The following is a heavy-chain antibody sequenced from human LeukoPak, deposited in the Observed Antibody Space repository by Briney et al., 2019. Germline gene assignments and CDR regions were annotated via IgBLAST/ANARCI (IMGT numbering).Heavy chain of an antibody. V-gene: IGHV4-4*02. J-gene: IGHJ4*02. D-gene: IGHD4-17*01. CDR1: GSSISSSNW. Sequence: MSSETLSLTCAVSGSSISSSNWWNWVRQPPGKGLEWIGEIFHSGSINYNPSLKSRVTTSVDKSKNQFSLKLSSVTAADTAVYYCARGTPPDYGDYAGGYYFDYWGQGTLVTVSS. CDR2: IFHSGSI. CDR3: ARGTPPDYGDYAGGYYFDY.